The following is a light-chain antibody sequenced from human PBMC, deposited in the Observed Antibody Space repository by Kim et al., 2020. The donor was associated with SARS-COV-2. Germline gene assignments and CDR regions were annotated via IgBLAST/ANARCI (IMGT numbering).Light chain of an antibody. CDR3: QSWDSSTFWV. V-gene: IGLV3-1*01. J-gene: IGLJ3*02. Sequence: SYELTQPPSVSVSPGQTASITCSGDKLGNKYACWYQQKPGQPPVLVIYQDSKRPSGIPERFSGSNSGNTATLTISGTQAMDEADYYCQSWDSSTFWVFGG. CDR1: KLGNKY. CDR2: QDS.